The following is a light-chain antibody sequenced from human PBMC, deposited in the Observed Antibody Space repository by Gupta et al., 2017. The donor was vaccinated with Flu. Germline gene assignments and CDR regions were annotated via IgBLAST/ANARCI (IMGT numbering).Light chain of an antibody. J-gene: IGLJ1*01. CDR2: SSD. CDR1: SFNIGSNS. Sequence: SVLTQPPSVSGTPVQRVTISCSGGSFNIGSNSVNWYQHHPGTAPKLLMFSSDKRPSGVPNRFSGSKSGTSASLAISGLQAEDEADYYCAAWDDSQNAYVFGTGTKVTV. CDR3: AAWDDSQNAYV. V-gene: IGLV1-44*01.